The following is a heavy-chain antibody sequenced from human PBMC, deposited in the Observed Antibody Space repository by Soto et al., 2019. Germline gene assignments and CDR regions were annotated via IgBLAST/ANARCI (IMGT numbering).Heavy chain of an antibody. D-gene: IGHD3-10*01. CDR2: ISSSSSTI. J-gene: IGHJ4*02. CDR3: ARATMVRGAEFDY. CDR1: GFTFSSYS. Sequence: EVQLVESGGGLVQPGGSLRLSCAASGFTFSSYSMNWVRQAPGKGLEWVSYISSSSSTIYYADSVKGRFTISRDNAKNSLYLQMNSLRAEDTAVYYCARATMVRGAEFDYWGQGTLVPVSS. V-gene: IGHV3-48*01.